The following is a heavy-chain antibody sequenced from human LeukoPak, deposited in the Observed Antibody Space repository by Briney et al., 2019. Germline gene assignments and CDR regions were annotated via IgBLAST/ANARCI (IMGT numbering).Heavy chain of an antibody. V-gene: IGHV4-59*01. Sequence: PSGTLSLTCTVSGGSISGYYWSWIRQPPGKGLEWIGFIYHSGTINYNPSLKSRVTISVDTSKNQFSLKLTSVTAADTAVYFCARDRDYFEHWGQGTLVTVSS. CDR2: IYHSGTI. CDR1: GGSISGYY. CDR3: ARDRDYFEH. D-gene: IGHD5-24*01. J-gene: IGHJ4*02.